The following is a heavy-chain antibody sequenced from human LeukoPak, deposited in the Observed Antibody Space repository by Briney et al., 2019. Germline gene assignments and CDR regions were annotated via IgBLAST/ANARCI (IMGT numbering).Heavy chain of an antibody. CDR2: ISVYNGNT. Sequence: ASVKVSCKASGYTSTNYGISWVRQAPGQGLEWMGWISVYNGNTNFAQKLQGRVTLTTDTSTGTAYMELRSLRSDGTAVYYCAGYYYDSSGYPRPWFDPQGQGTLVTVSS. CDR3: AGYYYDSSGYPRPWFDP. D-gene: IGHD3-22*01. V-gene: IGHV1-18*01. J-gene: IGHJ5*02. CDR1: GYTSTNYG.